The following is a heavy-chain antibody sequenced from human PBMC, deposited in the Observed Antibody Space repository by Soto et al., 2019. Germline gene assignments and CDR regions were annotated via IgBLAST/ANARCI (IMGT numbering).Heavy chain of an antibody. CDR2: ISSSSSYT. V-gene: IGHV3-11*05. CDR1: GFTFSNYY. J-gene: IGHJ5*02. CDR3: ARVPLSVWFDP. Sequence: PGGSLRLSCGHTGFTFSNYYMSWIRRAPGKWLECVSSISSSSSYTNYADAVKARFTISRDNTTNTLHLQMNTQRAEDTYGYYSARVPLSVWFDPWGQGTLVTVSS.